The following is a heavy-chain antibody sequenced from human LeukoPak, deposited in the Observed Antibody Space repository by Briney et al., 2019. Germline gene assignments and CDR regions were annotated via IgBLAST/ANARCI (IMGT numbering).Heavy chain of an antibody. J-gene: IGHJ4*02. CDR2: INHSGST. Sequence: SEPLSLTCAVYGGSFSGYYWSWIRQPPGKGLEWIGEINHSGSTNYNPSLKSRVTISVDTSKNQFSLKLSSVTAADTAVYYCASGPDCSGGSCSFDYWGQGTLVTVSS. CDR3: ASGPDCSGGSCSFDY. D-gene: IGHD2-15*01. CDR1: GGSFSGYY. V-gene: IGHV4-34*01.